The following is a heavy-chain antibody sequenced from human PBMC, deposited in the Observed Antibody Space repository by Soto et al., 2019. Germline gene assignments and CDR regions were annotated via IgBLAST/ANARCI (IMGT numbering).Heavy chain of an antibody. D-gene: IGHD1-1*01. CDR1: GFTLTSYG. Sequence: EVQLLESGGGLVQPGGSLRLSCEVSGFTLTSYGMNWVRQAPDKGRAWVSTIGRGGDTYYADSVKGRFTISRDNSKNTLFLQMNSLRAEDTALYCCAKDGTPTGIHYYAMDVWGQGTTVTVSS. J-gene: IGHJ6*02. V-gene: IGHV3-23*01. CDR2: IGRGGDT. CDR3: AKDGTPTGIHYYAMDV.